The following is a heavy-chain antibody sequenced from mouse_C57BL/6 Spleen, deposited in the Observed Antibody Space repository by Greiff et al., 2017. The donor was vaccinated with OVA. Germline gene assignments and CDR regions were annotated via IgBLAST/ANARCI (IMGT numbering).Heavy chain of an antibody. J-gene: IGHJ4*01. Sequence: EVKLMESGGGLVQPKGSLKLSCAASGFSFNTYAMNWVRQAPGKGLEWVARIRSKSNNYATYYADSVKDRFTISRDDSESMLYLQMNNLKTEDTAMYYGVRHWDWAMDYWGQGTSVTVSS. CDR2: IRSKSNNYAT. CDR3: VRHWDWAMDY. CDR1: GFSFNTYA. D-gene: IGHD4-1*01. V-gene: IGHV10-1*01.